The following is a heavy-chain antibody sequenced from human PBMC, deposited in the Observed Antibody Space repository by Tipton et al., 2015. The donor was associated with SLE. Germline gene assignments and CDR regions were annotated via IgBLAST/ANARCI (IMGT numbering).Heavy chain of an antibody. CDR2: SSPSSATT. CDR3: SKNLSPDIAVSGD. V-gene: IGHV3-23*01. D-gene: IGHD6-19*01. Sequence: SLRLSCAVSGFTFSSIAMSWVRQGPGKGLEWVSTSSPSSATTYYADSVKGRFTISRDNSKKTLYVQMTNLRVEDMAVYYCSKNLSPDIAVSGDWGQGTLVNVSS. CDR1: GFTFSSIA. J-gene: IGHJ4*02.